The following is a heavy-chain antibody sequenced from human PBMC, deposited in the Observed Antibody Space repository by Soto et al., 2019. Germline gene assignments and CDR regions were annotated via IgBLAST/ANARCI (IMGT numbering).Heavy chain of an antibody. V-gene: IGHV6-1*01. CDR3: AGTSSHQWYYMDV. CDR1: GDSVSSNSAA. D-gene: IGHD1-7*01. CDR2: TYYRSRWYN. J-gene: IGHJ6*03. Sequence: SQTLSLTCAISGDSVSSNSAAWNWIRQSPSRGLEWLGRTYYRSRWYNDYAVSVRSRITVNPDTSKNQFSLQLTSVTPEDTAVYYCAGTSSHQWYYMDVWGKGTTVTVSS.